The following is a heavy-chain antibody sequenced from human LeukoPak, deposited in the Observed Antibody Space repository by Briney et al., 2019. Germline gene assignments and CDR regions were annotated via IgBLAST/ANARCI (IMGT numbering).Heavy chain of an antibody. J-gene: IGHJ4*02. D-gene: IGHD6-13*01. CDR1: GFPFSSYS. Sequence: GSLRLSCAASGFPFSSYSMTWVRQAPGKGLEGVANIKPDGTTKFYVDSVKGRFTISRDNALNSLYLQMNSLIAEDTAIYFCARSIPYGTTWYGRSDYWGQGTLVTVSS. CDR3: ARSIPYGTTWYGRSDY. V-gene: IGHV3-7*03. CDR2: IKPDGTTK.